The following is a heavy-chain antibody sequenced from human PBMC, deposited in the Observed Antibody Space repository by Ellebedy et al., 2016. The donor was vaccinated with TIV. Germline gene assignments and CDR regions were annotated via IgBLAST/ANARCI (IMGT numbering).Heavy chain of an antibody. CDR1: GGSIRSYY. CDR2: IYYSGRT. J-gene: IGHJ5*02. CDR3: ARGAGWYNP. D-gene: IGHD6-19*01. V-gene: IGHV4-59*01. Sequence: MPSETLSLTCTVPGGSIRSYYWSWLRHPPGKGLEWIGYIYYSGRTNYNPSLNSRVTISVDTSKNQFSLKMTSVTAADTAVYYCARGAGWYNPWGQGTLVTVSS.